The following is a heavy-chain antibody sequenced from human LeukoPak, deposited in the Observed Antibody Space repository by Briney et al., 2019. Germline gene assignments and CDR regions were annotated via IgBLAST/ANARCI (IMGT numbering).Heavy chain of an antibody. CDR3: ARDPPRVGMDV. V-gene: IGHV3-21*01. Sequence: GGSLRLSCAASGFTFSSYWMHWVRQAPGKGLEWVSSTSSSSSYIYYADSVKGRFTISRDNAKNSLYLQMNSLRAEDTAVYYCARDPPRVGMDVWGKGTTVTVSS. CDR2: TSSSSSYI. D-gene: IGHD2-2*01. CDR1: GFTFSSYW. J-gene: IGHJ6*03.